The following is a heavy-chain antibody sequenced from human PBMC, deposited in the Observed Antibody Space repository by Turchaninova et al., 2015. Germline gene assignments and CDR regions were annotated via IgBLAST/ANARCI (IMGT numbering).Heavy chain of an antibody. Sequence: QVQLVESGGGVVQPGRSLRLSCAASGFTFSSYGMHWVRQAPGKGLGGGAFIPYEGTNKYYGDSVKGRFTIARDNSNNTMYLQMNSRIAEDTAVYYCAKDVEYSSPSVIDYWGQGTLVTVSS. J-gene: IGHJ4*02. CDR2: IPYEGTNK. CDR3: AKDVEYSSPSVIDY. CDR1: GFTFSSYG. D-gene: IGHD6-6*01. V-gene: IGHV3-30*18.